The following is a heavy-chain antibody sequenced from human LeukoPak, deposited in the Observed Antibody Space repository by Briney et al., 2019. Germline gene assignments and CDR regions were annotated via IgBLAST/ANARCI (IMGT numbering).Heavy chain of an antibody. Sequence: GGSLRLSCAASGFTLSDYYMSWIRQAPGKGLECLANIKEDGSETYYADSVKGRFTISRDNPKNLLFLQINSLRVEDTAVYYCARETPRRGETRDGYRWGQGTLVTVSS. V-gene: IGHV3-7*01. CDR2: IKEDGSET. CDR3: ARETPRRGETRDGYR. D-gene: IGHD5-24*01. J-gene: IGHJ4*02. CDR1: GFTLSDYY.